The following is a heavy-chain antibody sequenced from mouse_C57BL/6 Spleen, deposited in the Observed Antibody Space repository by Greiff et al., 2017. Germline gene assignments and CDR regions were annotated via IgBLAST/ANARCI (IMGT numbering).Heavy chain of an antibody. D-gene: IGHD1-1*01. V-gene: IGHV14-3*01. CDR1: GFNIKNTY. Sequence: VQLQQSVAELVRPGASVKLSCTASGFNIKNTYMHWVKQRPEQGLEWIGRIDPANGNTKYAPKFEGKATITADTSSNTAYLQLSSLTSEDTAIYYCALYYYGSSYEMGGWGKATTVTVSS. CDR3: ALYYYGSSYEMGG. J-gene: IGHJ1*03. CDR2: IDPANGNT.